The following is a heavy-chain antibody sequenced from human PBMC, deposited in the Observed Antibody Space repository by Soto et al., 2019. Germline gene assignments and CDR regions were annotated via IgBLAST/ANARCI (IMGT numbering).Heavy chain of an antibody. CDR1: GYTFSRYG. CDR2: IRAYNGNT. V-gene: IGHV1-18*04. CDR3: ARKEDYGDYVDY. J-gene: IGHJ4*02. Sequence: QVQLVQSGPEVKKPGASVKVSCKASGYTFSRYGISWVRQAPGQGLEWMGWIRAYNGNTNYAQKVQDRVTMTTDTSTTTAYMEMRSLRSDDTAVYYCARKEDYGDYVDYWGPGTLGTVSS. D-gene: IGHD4-17*01.